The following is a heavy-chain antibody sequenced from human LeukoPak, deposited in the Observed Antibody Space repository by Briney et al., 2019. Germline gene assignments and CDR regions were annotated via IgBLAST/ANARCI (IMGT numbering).Heavy chain of an antibody. J-gene: IGHJ4*02. CDR2: IRSRANNYAT. Sequence: RGSLRLSCAASGFTFSASSMHWVRQASGKGLEWVGRIRSRANNYATAYAASVKGRFTISRDDSKNTAYLQMNSLKTEDTAVYYCIRWGDGYSYYLDSWGKGTLVTVSS. CDR3: IRWGDGYSYYLDS. V-gene: IGHV3-73*01. CDR1: GFTFSASS. D-gene: IGHD5-24*01.